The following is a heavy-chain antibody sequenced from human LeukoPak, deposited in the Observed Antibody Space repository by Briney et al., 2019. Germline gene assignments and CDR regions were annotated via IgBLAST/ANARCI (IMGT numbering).Heavy chain of an antibody. CDR2: ISSSSSTI. CDR1: GFTFSSYS. CDR3: ARAPPYTYYYDSSGYIDY. Sequence: GGSLRLSCAASGFTFSSYSMNWVRQAPGKGLEWVSYISSSSSTIYYADSVKGRFTISRDNAKNSLYLQMNSLRAEDTAVYYCARAPPYTYYYDSSGYIDYWGQGTLVTVSS. D-gene: IGHD3-22*01. V-gene: IGHV3-48*01. J-gene: IGHJ4*02.